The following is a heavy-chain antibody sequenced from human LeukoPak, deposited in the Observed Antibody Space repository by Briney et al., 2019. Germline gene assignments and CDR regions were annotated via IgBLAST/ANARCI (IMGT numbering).Heavy chain of an antibody. CDR1: GGSIISISYY. V-gene: IGHV4-39*01. CDR2: IYYSGST. CDR3: ARQAIQWQSDAFDI. D-gene: IGHD5-12*01. Sequence: SETLSLTCTVSGGSIISISYYWGWIRQPPGKGLEWIGSIYYSGSTHYNPSLKSRVIISVDTSKNQFSLKLSSVTAADTAVYYCARQAIQWQSDAFDIWGQGTMATVSS. J-gene: IGHJ3*02.